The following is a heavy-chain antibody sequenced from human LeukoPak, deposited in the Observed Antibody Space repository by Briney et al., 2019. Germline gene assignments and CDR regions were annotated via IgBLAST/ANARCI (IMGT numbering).Heavy chain of an antibody. V-gene: IGHV3-74*01. CDR3: ARAPSEIGGYYPEYFRH. CDR2: IKSDGST. D-gene: IGHD3-22*01. J-gene: IGHJ1*01. Sequence: PGGSLRVSCAASGFTFSSYWMHWVRQAPGKGLVWVSRIKSDGSTNYADSVKGRFTISRDNAKNTVSLQMNTLTAEDTGVYYCARAPSEIGGYYPEYFRHWGQGTLATVSS. CDR1: GFTFSSYW.